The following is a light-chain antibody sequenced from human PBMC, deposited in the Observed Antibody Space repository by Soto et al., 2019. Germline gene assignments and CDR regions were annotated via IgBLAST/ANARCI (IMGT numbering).Light chain of an antibody. CDR3: HHRDNWSYI. Sequence: EIVLTQSPATLSLSPGERATLFCRAIESVRHYGPWYKQKPGQAPRLLIYDASTMDTGNPARFSGSVTGTDFTLIIISLEAEDSAVYYCHHRDNWSYIFGQGTKLEMK. CDR2: DAS. V-gene: IGKV3-11*01. CDR1: ESVRHY. J-gene: IGKJ2*01.